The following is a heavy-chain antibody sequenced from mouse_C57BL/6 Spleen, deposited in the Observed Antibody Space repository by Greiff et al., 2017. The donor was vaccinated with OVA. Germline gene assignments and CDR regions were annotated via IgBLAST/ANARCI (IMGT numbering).Heavy chain of an antibody. CDR3: ARQDYDDVFWCAY. J-gene: IGHJ3*01. D-gene: IGHD2-4*01. CDR1: GYSITRGYD. Sequence: EVQLKESGPGMVKPSQSLSLTCTVTGYSITRGYDWHWIRHFPGNNLEWMGYISYSGSTNYNPSLKSRISLTHDTSKNHFFLKLNSVTTEDTATYYGARQDYDDVFWCAYWGQGTLVTVAA. CDR2: ISYSGST. V-gene: IGHV3-1*01.